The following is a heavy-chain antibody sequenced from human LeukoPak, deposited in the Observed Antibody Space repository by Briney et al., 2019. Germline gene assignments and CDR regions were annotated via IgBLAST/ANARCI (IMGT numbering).Heavy chain of an antibody. CDR3: AKDWHYYGSGSYYKGPNWFDP. D-gene: IGHD3-10*01. CDR1: GFTFSSYA. J-gene: IGHJ5*02. Sequence: GGSLRLSCAASGFTFSSYAMSWVRQAPGKGLEWVSAISGSGGSTYYADSVKGRFTISRDNSKNTLYLQMNSLRAEDTAVYYCAKDWHYYGSGSYYKGPNWFDPWGQGTLVTVSS. CDR2: ISGSGGST. V-gene: IGHV3-23*01.